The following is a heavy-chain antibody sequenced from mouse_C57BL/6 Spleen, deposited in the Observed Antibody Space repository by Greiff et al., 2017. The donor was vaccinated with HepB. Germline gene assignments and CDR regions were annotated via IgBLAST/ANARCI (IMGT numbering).Heavy chain of an antibody. CDR3: ARGSSWYFDV. Sequence: QVQLQQPGAELVMPGASVKLSCKASGYTFTSYWMHWVKQRPGQGLEWIGEIDPSDSYTNYNQKFKGKSTLTVDKSSSTAYMQLSSLTSEDSAVYYCARGSSWYFDVWGTGTTATVSS. V-gene: IGHV1-69*01. J-gene: IGHJ1*03. CDR1: GYTFTSYW. CDR2: IDPSDSYT. D-gene: IGHD1-1*01.